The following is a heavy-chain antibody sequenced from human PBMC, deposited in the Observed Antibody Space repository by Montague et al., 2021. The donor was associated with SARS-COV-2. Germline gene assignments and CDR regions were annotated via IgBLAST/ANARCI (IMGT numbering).Heavy chain of an antibody. V-gene: IGHV4-59*11. Sequence: SETLSLTCTVSSGSISSHYWSWIRQPPGKGLEWIGYVNYGGSTNYNPSLKSRVTISLDTSKNQFSLRLNSVTAADTAVYYCARAVYPGIDWFDPWGQGTLVIVSS. CDR1: SGSISSHY. J-gene: IGHJ5*02. CDR3: ARAVYPGIDWFDP. D-gene: IGHD2-8*01. CDR2: VNYGGST.